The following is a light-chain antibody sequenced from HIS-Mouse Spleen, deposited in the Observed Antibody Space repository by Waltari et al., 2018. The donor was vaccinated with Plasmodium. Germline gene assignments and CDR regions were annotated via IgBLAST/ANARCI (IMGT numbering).Light chain of an antibody. CDR3: QKSYRTWT. Sequence: RVTITCRASQSISSYLNWYQQKPGKAPKLLIYAASSLQSGVPSRFSGSGSGTDFTLTISSLQPEYFATYYCQKSYRTWTYGQGTKVEIK. J-gene: IGKJ1*01. CDR1: QSISSY. CDR2: AAS. V-gene: IGKV1-39*01.